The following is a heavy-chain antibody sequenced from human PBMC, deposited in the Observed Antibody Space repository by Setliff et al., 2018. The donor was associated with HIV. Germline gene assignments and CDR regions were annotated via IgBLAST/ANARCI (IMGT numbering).Heavy chain of an antibody. CDR2: ILYGGNT. J-gene: IGHJ5*02. Sequence: SETLSLTCTVSGGSVSSRGYYWGWIRQPPGKGPEWIANILYGGNTYYNPSLKSRVTISVDTSKNQFSLKVTSVTAADTAVYYCARQPVPGGVVVPGDDWVDPWGQGTLVTVSS. CDR3: ARQPVPGGVVVPGDDWVDP. V-gene: IGHV4-39*01. D-gene: IGHD2-2*01. CDR1: GGSVSSRGYY.